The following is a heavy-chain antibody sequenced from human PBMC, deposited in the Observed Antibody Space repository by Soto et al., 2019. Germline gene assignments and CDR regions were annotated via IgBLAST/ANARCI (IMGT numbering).Heavy chain of an antibody. V-gene: IGHV1-46*03. Sequence: ASVKVSCKASGYTFTSPYMHWVRQAPGQGLEWMGIINPSGGSTSYAQKFQGRVTMTRDTSTSTVYMELSSLRSEDTAVYYCARLPRVAVAGTIFDYWGQGTLVTVSS. CDR3: ARLPRVAVAGTIFDY. CDR1: GYTFTSPY. CDR2: INPSGGST. D-gene: IGHD6-19*01. J-gene: IGHJ4*02.